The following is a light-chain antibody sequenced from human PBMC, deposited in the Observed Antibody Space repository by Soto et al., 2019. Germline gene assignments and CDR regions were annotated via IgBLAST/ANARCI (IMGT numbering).Light chain of an antibody. CDR1: QNLGTLY. V-gene: IGKV3-20*01. Sequence: EIVLTQSPGTLSLSPGETGTLSCRASQNLGTLYLAWFQQKSGQAPRLLIYSASRRATGIPDRFTGSGSGTDFTLTINRVEPEDFAVYYCQQYGSSGTFGQGTKVDIK. CDR2: SAS. CDR3: QQYGSSGT. J-gene: IGKJ1*01.